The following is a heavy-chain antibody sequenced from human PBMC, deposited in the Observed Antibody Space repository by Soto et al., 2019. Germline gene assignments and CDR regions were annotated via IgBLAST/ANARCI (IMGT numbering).Heavy chain of an antibody. CDR3: ARELAWHYDY. CDR2: ISGSGTTI. D-gene: IGHD1-7*01. V-gene: IGHV3-48*03. J-gene: IGHJ4*02. Sequence: PGGSLRRSCAASGFTFSSSEMNWVRQAPGKGLEWVSYISGSGTTIYYAASVKGRFTISRDNAKNSLYLQMNSLRAEDTAVYYCARELAWHYDYWGQGTLVTVSS. CDR1: GFTFSSSE.